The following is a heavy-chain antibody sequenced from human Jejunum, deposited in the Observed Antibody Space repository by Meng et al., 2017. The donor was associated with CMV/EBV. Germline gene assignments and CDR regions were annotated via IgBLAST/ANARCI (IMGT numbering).Heavy chain of an antibody. J-gene: IGHJ4*02. CDR3: ARTGCSSSSCYDY. V-gene: IGHV1-3*01. CDR2: INAGNGNT. D-gene: IGHD2-2*01. CDR1: GYSFTTYA. Sequence: QVQLVQSGAEVKKPGASVKVSCKASGYSFTTYAMHWERQAHGQRLEWMGWINAGNGNTKYSEKFQSRVTITRDTAASTAYMELSSLRSEDTAVYYCARTGCSSSSCYDYWGQGTLVTVSS.